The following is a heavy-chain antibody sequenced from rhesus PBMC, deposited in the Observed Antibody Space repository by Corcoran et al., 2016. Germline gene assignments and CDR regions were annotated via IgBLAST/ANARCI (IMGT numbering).Heavy chain of an antibody. D-gene: IGHD3-3*01. J-gene: IGHJ6*01. Sequence: EVQLVQSGAEVKRPGESLKISCKTSGYSFTSYWISWVRQMPGQCLEWMGAIDPSDSDTTYHPSFQGQVTSSADNSISTSYLQWSRLKASDTATYYCAKDGNSKFGLVMVGLDSWGQGVVVTVSS. V-gene: IGHV5-20*01. CDR1: GYSFTSYW. CDR3: AKDGNSKFGLVMVGLDS. CDR2: IDPSDSDT.